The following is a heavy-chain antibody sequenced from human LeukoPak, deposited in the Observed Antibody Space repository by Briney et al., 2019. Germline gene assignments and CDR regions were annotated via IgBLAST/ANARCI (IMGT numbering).Heavy chain of an antibody. CDR3: ARGRYYDSGPFGY. V-gene: IGHV4-34*01. CDR1: GGTFSGYY. J-gene: IGHJ4*02. CDR2: INHSGST. Sequence: SETLSLTCAVYGGTFSGYYWSWIRQPPGKGLEWIGEINHSGSTNCNPSLKSRVTISVDTSKNQFSLKLSSVTAADTAVYYGARGRYYDSGPFGYWGQGTLVTVSS. D-gene: IGHD3-22*01.